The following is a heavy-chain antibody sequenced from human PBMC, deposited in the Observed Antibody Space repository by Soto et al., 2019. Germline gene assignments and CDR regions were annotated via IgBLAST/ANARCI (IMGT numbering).Heavy chain of an antibody. D-gene: IGHD3-22*01. J-gene: IGHJ6*02. CDR1: GFTFSDYY. Sequence: QVQLVESGGGLVKPGGSLRLSCAASGFTFSDYYMSWIRQAPGTGLEWVSYISSSGSTIYYAESVKGRFTISRDNAKNSLYLQMNSLRAEDTAVYYCARDLSPLLPRAPYYYGMDVWGQGTTVTVSS. CDR3: ARDLSPLLPRAPYYYGMDV. CDR2: ISSSGSTI. V-gene: IGHV3-11*01.